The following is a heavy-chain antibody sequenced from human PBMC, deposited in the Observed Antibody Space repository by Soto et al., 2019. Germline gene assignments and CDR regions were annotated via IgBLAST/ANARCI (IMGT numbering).Heavy chain of an antibody. CDR3: ASPTHYDFWRGYYAGGDY. CDR1: GFTFSSYW. D-gene: IGHD3-3*01. V-gene: IGHV3-7*01. CDR2: IKQDGSEK. Sequence: EVQLVESGGGLVQPGGSLRLSCAASGFTFSSYWMSWVRQAPGKGLEWVANIKQDGSEKYYVDSVKGRFTISRDNAKNSLYLQMNSLRAEDTAVYYCASPTHYDFWRGYYAGGDYWGQGTLVTVSS. J-gene: IGHJ4*02.